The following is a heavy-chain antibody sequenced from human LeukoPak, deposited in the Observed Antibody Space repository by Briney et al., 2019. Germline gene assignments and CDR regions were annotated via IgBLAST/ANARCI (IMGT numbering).Heavy chain of an antibody. V-gene: IGHV3-74*01. CDR1: GFTFSTYW. J-gene: IGHJ4*02. CDR3: ARIGGSGSYSGHYFDH. Sequence: PGGSLRLSCAASGFTFSTYWMHWVRRAPGKGLVWVSRISTDGSVTSYAGSVKGRFTISRDNAKNTMYLQMNSLRAEDTAVYYCARIGGSGSYSGHYFDHWGQGTLVTVSS. D-gene: IGHD3-10*01. CDR2: ISTDGSVT.